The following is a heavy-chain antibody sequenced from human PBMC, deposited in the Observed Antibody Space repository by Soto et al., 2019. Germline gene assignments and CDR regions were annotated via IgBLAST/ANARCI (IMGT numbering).Heavy chain of an antibody. Sequence: EVQLVESGGGLVQPGGSLRLSCAASGFTFSSYSMNWVRQAPGKGLEWVSYISSSSSAIYYADSVKGRFTISRDNAKNSLYLQMNSLRAEDTGVYCCASEGGKHPWFAPWGQGTLVTVSS. V-gene: IGHV3-48*01. J-gene: IGHJ5*02. D-gene: IGHD3-16*01. CDR2: ISSSSSAI. CDR3: ASEGGKHPWFAP. CDR1: GFTFSSYS.